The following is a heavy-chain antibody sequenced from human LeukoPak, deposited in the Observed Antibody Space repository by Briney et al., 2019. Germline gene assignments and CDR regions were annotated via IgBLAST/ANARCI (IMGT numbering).Heavy chain of an antibody. CDR1: GFTVSSNY. Sequence: PGGSLRLSCAASGFTVSSNYMSWVRQAPRNGVEGVSVIYSCCSTYYADSVKGRFTISRDNSKNTLYLQMNRLRAEDTDVYYCARWRWLASDYGMDVWGTGTTVTVSS. CDR3: ARWRWLASDYGMDV. CDR2: IYSCCST. D-gene: IGHD6-19*01. J-gene: IGHJ6*04. V-gene: IGHV3-53*01.